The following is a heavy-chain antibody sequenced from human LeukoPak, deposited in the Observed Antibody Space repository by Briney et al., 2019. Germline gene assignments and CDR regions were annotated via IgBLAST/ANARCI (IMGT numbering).Heavy chain of an antibody. Sequence: GGSLRLSCAASGFTFSNYWMHWVRQAPGKGLVWVSRINSDGSSTNYADSVKGRFTISRDNAKNTLYLQMNSLRAEDTAVYYCARDLELVYYDSSGYDYWGQGTLVIVSS. CDR3: ARDLELVYYDSSGYDY. V-gene: IGHV3-74*01. D-gene: IGHD3-22*01. CDR1: GFTFSNYW. CDR2: INSDGSST. J-gene: IGHJ4*02.